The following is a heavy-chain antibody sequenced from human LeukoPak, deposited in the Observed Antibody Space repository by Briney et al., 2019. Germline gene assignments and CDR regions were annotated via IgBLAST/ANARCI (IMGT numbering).Heavy chain of an antibody. Sequence: GESLKISCKGSGYSFTTYWIGWVRQMPGKGLDRMGIIYPGDSDTRYTPSFQGQVTISVDKSISTAYLQWSSLKASDTAMYYCARGIQLWSFDYWGQGTLVTVSS. CDR1: GYSFTTYW. CDR2: IYPGDSDT. V-gene: IGHV5-51*01. CDR3: ARGIQLWSFDY. D-gene: IGHD5-18*01. J-gene: IGHJ4*02.